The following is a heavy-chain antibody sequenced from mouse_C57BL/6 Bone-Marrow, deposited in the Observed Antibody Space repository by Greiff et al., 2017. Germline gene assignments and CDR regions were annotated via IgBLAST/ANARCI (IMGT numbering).Heavy chain of an antibody. J-gene: IGHJ1*03. CDR2: ISDGGSYT. CDR3: ARDEGTTVVDWYFDV. D-gene: IGHD1-1*01. V-gene: IGHV5-4*01. Sequence: DVKLQESGGGLVKPGGSLKLSCAASGFTFSSYAMSWVRQTPEKRLEWVATISDGGSYTYYPDNVKGRFTISRDNAKNNLYLQMSHLKSEDTAMYYCARDEGTTVVDWYFDVWGTGTTVTVSS. CDR1: GFTFSSYA.